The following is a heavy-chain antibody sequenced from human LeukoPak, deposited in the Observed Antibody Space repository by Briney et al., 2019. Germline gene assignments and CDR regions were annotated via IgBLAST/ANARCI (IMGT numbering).Heavy chain of an antibody. J-gene: IGHJ4*02. D-gene: IGHD5-18*01. CDR2: VSYDGSNK. V-gene: IGHV3-30*04. CDR1: GFTFSNYA. Sequence: GRSLRLSCAAPGFTFSNYAMHWVRQAPGKGLEWVAIVSYDGSNKYYADSVKGRFTISRDNAKNSLYLQMNSLRAEDTAVYYCARADWDTAMIDYWGQGTLVTVSS. CDR3: ARADWDTAMIDY.